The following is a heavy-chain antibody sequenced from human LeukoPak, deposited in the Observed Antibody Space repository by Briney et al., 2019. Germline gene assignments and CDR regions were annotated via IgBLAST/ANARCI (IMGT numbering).Heavy chain of an antibody. CDR3: ARDKSLRGNWYGNDY. D-gene: IGHD1-1*01. CDR2: ISYSGNT. J-gene: IGHJ4*02. CDR1: GGSIGTYY. V-gene: IGHV4-59*01. Sequence: PSETLSLTCTVSGGSIGTYYWSWIRQAPGKGLEWIGYISYSGNTNYNPSLMSRATISVDTSKNQFALQLTSVAAADTAVYYCARDKSLRGNWYGNDYWGQGILVTVSS.